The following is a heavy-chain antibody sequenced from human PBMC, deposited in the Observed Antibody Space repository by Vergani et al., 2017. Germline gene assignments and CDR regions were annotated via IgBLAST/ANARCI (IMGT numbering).Heavy chain of an antibody. CDR2: ISYDGSNK. J-gene: IGHJ6*02. Sequence: QVQLVESGGGVVQPGRSLRLSCAASGFTFSSYGMHWVRQAPGKGLEWVAVISYDGSNKYYADSVKGRFTISRDNSKNTLYLQMNSLRAEDTAAYYCARGAQWLPRGGMDVWGQGTTVTVSS. CDR3: ARGAQWLPRGGMDV. D-gene: IGHD6-19*01. CDR1: GFTFSSYG. V-gene: IGHV3-30*03.